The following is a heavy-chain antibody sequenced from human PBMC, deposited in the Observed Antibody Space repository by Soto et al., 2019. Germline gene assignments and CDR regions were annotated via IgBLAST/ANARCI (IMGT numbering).Heavy chain of an antibody. CDR2: IIPIIGTT. D-gene: IGHD3-10*01. Sequence: QVQLEQSGAEVKKPASSVTVSCKASGGSFSSFGITWVRQAPGQGLEWMGGIIPIIGTTKYAQRFQGRVTITADESTTTAYVELSRLRSEDTAVYYCARELKEPGSYYYYGLDVWGQGTTVTVSS. CDR1: GGSFSSFG. J-gene: IGHJ6*02. V-gene: IGHV1-69*01. CDR3: ARELKEPGSYYYYGLDV.